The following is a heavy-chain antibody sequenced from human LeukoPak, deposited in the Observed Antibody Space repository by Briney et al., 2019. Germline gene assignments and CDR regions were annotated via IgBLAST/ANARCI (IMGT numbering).Heavy chain of an antibody. J-gene: IGHJ4*02. D-gene: IGHD3-16*02. CDR3: ARGLYDYVWGSYRYTFVFDY. Sequence: PSETLSLTCAVYGGSFSDYYMSWIRQAPGKGLEWISEINHSGSTNYNPSLKSRVTISVDTSKNQFSLKLGSVSAADTAVYYCARGLYDYVWGSYRYTFVFDYWGQGTLVTVSS. CDR1: GGSFSDYY. CDR2: INHSGST. V-gene: IGHV4-34*01.